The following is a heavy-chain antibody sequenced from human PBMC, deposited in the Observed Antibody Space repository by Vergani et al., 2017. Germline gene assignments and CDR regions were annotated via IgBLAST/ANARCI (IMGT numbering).Heavy chain of an antibody. Sequence: EVQLLESGGGLVQPGGSLRLSCAASGFTFSSYAMSWVRQAPGKGLEWVSAISGSGGSTYYADSVKGRFTISRDNSKNTLYLQMNSLRAEDTAVYYCAKTQRDHYGDYRQDAFDIWGQGTMVTVSS. D-gene: IGHD4-17*01. CDR2: ISGSGGST. CDR3: AKTQRDHYGDYRQDAFDI. CDR1: GFTFSSYA. J-gene: IGHJ3*02. V-gene: IGHV3-23*01.